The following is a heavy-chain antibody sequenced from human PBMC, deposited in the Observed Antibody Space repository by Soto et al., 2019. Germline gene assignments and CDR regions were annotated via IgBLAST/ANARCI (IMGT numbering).Heavy chain of an antibody. CDR2: ISFDGINK. D-gene: IGHD4-17*01. J-gene: IGHJ3*01. CDR1: GFTFSRYH. Sequence: QVQLVESGGGVVQPGRSLRLACAASGFTFSRYHMHWVRQAPGKGLEWAAVISFDGINKYYADFVKGRFSISRDNAQNTLYLHMNSLTTEDTAVYYCARDRTLRWPDGFDVWGQGTMVTVSS. CDR3: ARDRTLRWPDGFDV. V-gene: IGHV3-30-3*01.